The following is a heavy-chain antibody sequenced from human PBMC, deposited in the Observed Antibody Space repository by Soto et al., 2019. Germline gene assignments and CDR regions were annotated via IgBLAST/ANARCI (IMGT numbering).Heavy chain of an antibody. D-gene: IGHD2-21*02. CDR3: ARPLKNIVDCVGPFDL. CDR2: LSPDGRGT. Sequence: EVQLVESGGGLVQPGGALRLSCAAYGFTFSDYWMHWLRQAPGKGLVWVSRLSPDGRGTSYADSVKCRFTISRDNAKNTLYLQMNSLRAEDTGVDYCARPLKNIVDCVGPFDLWGKGALVTVSA. CDR1: GFTFSDYW. J-gene: IGHJ4*02. V-gene: IGHV3-74*01.